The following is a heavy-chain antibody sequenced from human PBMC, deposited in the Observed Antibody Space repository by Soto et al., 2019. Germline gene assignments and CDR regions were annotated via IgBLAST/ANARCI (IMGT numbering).Heavy chain of an antibody. CDR1: GYTFTSYY. V-gene: IGHV1-46*01. CDR2: IEPSGGSR. J-gene: IGHJ5*02. D-gene: IGHD4-17*01. Sequence: RASVKVSCKASGYTFTSYYMHWVRQAPGQGLEWMGVIEPSGGSRSYTQKFQGRVTMTRDTSTSTVYMELSSLRSEDTAVYYCARRRGVTTPEGFDPWGQGTLVTVSS. CDR3: ARRRGVTTPEGFDP.